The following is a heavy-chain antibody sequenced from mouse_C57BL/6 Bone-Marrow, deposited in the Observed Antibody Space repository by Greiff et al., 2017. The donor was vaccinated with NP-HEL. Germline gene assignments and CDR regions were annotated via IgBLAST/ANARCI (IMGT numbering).Heavy chain of an antibody. CDR3: EREGGNYYYYFDY. J-gene: IGHJ2*01. D-gene: IGHD2-1*01. Sequence: EVQLVESGGGLVKPGGSLKLSCAASGFTFSSYAMSWVRQTPEKSLEWVANISDGGSYTNYTDNVKGRFTIARDNAKNNLYLQMSHLKSEDTAVYYCEREGGNYYYYFDYCGQGTTLTVSS. CDR2: ISDGGSYT. CDR1: GFTFSSYA. V-gene: IGHV5-4*01.